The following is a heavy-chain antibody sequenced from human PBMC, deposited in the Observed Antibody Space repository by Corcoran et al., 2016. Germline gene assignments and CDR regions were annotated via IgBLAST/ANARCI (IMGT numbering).Heavy chain of an antibody. D-gene: IGHD4-17*01. Sequence: QVQLVQSGAEVKKPGASVQVSCKASGYTFTSYYMHWVRQAPGQGREWMGIINPSDGSTTYAQKFQGRVTMTRDTSTSTVYMELSSLRSDDTAVYYCARRTVTRLPYDYWGQGTLVTVSS. J-gene: IGHJ4*02. V-gene: IGHV1-46*01. CDR3: ARRTVTRLPYDY. CDR1: GYTFTSYY. CDR2: INPSDGST.